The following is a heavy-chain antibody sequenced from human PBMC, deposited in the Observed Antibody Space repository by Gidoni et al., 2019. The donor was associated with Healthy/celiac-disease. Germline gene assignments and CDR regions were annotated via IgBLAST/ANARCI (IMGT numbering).Heavy chain of an antibody. D-gene: IGHD3-22*01. V-gene: IGHV5-51*01. Sequence: EVQLVQSGEEVKKPGESLKLSCKGSGYSFTSYWIGWVRQMPGKCLEWMGIIYPGDSDTRYSPSFQGQVTISADKSISTAYLQWSSLKASDTAMYYCARQNYNYYDSSGYYPFDYWGQGTLVTVSS. CDR2: IYPGDSDT. CDR1: GYSFTSYW. J-gene: IGHJ4*02. CDR3: ARQNYNYYDSSGYYPFDY.